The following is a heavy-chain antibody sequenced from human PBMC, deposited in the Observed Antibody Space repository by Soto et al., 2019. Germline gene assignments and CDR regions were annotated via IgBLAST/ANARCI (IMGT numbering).Heavy chain of an antibody. D-gene: IGHD3-16*02. J-gene: IGHJ4*02. V-gene: IGHV4-59*08. CDR3: ARGGTITFEGVIAKDY. Sequence: TSETLSLTCTVSGGSVTSYYWSWIRQPPGKGLEWIGYVYDSGSTNYNPSLKSRVTMSVDASRNQFSLKLSSVTAADTAVYYCARGGTITFEGVIAKDYWGQGTLVTVSS. CDR2: VYDSGST. CDR1: GGSVTSYY.